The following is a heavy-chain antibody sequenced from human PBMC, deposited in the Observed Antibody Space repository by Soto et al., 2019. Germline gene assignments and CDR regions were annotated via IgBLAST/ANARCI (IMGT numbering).Heavy chain of an antibody. V-gene: IGHV3-23*01. Sequence: PGGPLRLSCAASGFKFSNYAMSWARQAPGKGLEWVSLISATGGGTYYACSVKGRFTISRDNSHNTLYLQVHSLTAEDTAVYYCAKDRRAAGNSAFYFDFWRQGAQDTVPS. J-gene: IGHJ4*02. CDR3: AKDRRAAGNSAFYFDF. D-gene: IGHD6-25*01. CDR2: ISATGGGT. CDR1: GFKFSNYA.